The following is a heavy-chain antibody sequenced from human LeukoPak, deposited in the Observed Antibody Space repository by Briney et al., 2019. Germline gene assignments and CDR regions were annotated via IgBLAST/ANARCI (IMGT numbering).Heavy chain of an antibody. J-gene: IGHJ4*02. CDR2: IYYSGST. CDR1: GGSISSYY. Sequence: KSSETLSLTCTVSGGSISSYYWSWIRQPPGKGLEWIGYIYYSGSTNYNPSLKSRVTISVDTSKNQFSLKLSSVTAADTAVYYCARVSHYYGSGEFDSWGQGTLVTVSS. V-gene: IGHV4-59*01. CDR3: ARVSHYYGSGEFDS. D-gene: IGHD3-10*01.